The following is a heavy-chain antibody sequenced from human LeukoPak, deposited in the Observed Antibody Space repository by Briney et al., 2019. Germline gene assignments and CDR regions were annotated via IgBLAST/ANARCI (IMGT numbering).Heavy chain of an antibody. CDR2: IYTTGTT. Sequence: KPSEPLSLTCTVSGGSIGSYYWSWIRQPPGKGLEWIGYIYTTGTTNYNPSLKSRVTISVDTSQNQFSLKLTSVTAADTAVYYCARHGGYGSSAAYWGQGTLVTVSS. J-gene: IGHJ4*02. V-gene: IGHV4-4*09. D-gene: IGHD6-6*01. CDR1: GGSIGSYY. CDR3: ARHGGYGSSAAY.